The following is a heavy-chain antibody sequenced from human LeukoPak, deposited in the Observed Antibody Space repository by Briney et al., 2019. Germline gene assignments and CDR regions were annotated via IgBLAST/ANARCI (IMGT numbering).Heavy chain of an antibody. J-gene: IGHJ6*02. Sequence: ASVKVSCKASGYTFTGYYMHWVRQAPGQGLEWMGWINPNSGGANYAQKFQGRVTMTRDTSISTAYMELSRLRSDDTAVYYCARDSEWGGISANSSPNGMDVWGQGTTVTVSS. D-gene: IGHD3-3*01. CDR2: INPNSGGA. CDR3: ARDSEWGGISANSSPNGMDV. V-gene: IGHV1-2*02. CDR1: GYTFTGYY.